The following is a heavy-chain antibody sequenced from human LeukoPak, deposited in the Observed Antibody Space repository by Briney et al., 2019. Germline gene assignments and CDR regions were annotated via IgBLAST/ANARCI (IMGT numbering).Heavy chain of an antibody. CDR2: FDPADGDT. CDR1: GYTLTERS. Sequence: ASVKVSCKVSGYTLTERSMHWVRQSPGKGLEWMGGFDPADGDTVYAQHLEGRVTMTLDTSTDTAYVELSGLRSEDTAVYYCATSQDLFNFDYWGQGTLVIVSS. CDR3: ATSQDLFNFDY. V-gene: IGHV1-24*01. J-gene: IGHJ4*02.